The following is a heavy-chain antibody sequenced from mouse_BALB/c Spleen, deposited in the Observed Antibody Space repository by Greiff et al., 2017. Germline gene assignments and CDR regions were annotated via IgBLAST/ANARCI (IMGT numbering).Heavy chain of an antibody. V-gene: IGHV1-7*01. CDR3: ARLGGAMDY. CDR2: INPSTGYT. J-gene: IGHJ4*01. Sequence: QVQLKQSGAELAKPGASVKMSCKASGYTFTSYWMHWVKQRPGQGLEWIGYINPSTGYTEYNQKFKDKATLTADKSSSTAYMQLSSLTSEDSAVYYCARLGGAMDYWGQGTSVTVSS. CDR1: GYTFTSYW.